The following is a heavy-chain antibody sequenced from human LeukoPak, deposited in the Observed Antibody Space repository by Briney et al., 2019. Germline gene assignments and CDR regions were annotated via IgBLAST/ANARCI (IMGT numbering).Heavy chain of an antibody. V-gene: IGHV3-11*06. CDR2: ISSSSSYT. CDR3: ARDLTGYYPTFAFDI. J-gene: IGHJ3*02. Sequence: GGSLRLSCAASGFTFSDYYMSWIRQAPGKGLEWVSYISSSSSYTNYADSVKGRFTISRDNAKNSLYLQMNSLRAEDTAVYYCARDLTGYYPTFAFDIWGQGTMATVSS. D-gene: IGHD3-9*01. CDR1: GFTFSDYY.